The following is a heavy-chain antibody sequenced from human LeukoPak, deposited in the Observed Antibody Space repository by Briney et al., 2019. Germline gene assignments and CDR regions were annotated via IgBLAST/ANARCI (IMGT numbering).Heavy chain of an antibody. CDR2: IYYSGST. J-gene: IGHJ5*02. CDR3: ARSVDFWSRNWFDP. D-gene: IGHD3-3*01. CDR1: GGSISSSNYY. Sequence: SETLSLTCTVSGGSISSSNYYRDWIRQPPGKGLEWIGSIYYSGSTYYNPSPKSRVTISVDTSKNQFSLKLSSVTAADTAVYYCARSVDFWSRNWFDPWGQGTLVTVSS. V-gene: IGHV4-39*01.